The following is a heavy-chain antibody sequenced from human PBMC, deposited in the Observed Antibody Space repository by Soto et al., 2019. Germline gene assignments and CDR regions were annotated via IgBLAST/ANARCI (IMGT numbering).Heavy chain of an antibody. J-gene: IGHJ5*02. Sequence: QVQLQESGPGLVKPSQTLSLTCTVSGGSISSGGYYWSWIRQHPGKGLEWIGYIYHSGTTYYNPSLKSQVTISVDTSKNQFSLKLTSVTAADTAVYDCARVRGNQLLGWFYPWGQGTLVTVSS. CDR1: GGSISSGGYY. CDR2: IYHSGTT. D-gene: IGHD2-2*01. V-gene: IGHV4-31*01. CDR3: ARVRGNQLLGWFYP.